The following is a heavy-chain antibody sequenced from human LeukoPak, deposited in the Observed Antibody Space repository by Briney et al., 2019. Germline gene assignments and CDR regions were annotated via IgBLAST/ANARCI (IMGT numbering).Heavy chain of an antibody. CDR1: GFTFSSFT. CDR2: ISSRSDYI. D-gene: IGHD3-22*01. V-gene: IGHV3-21*01. J-gene: IGHJ4*02. CDR3: ARDGSPTYYYDSSGYYIDY. Sequence: GGSLRLSCAASGFTFSSFTMNWVRQAPGKGLEWVSTISSRSDYIYYADSVKGRFTISRDNAKNSVYLQMNSLRAEDTAVYYCARDGSPTYYYDSSGYYIDYWGQGTLVTVSS.